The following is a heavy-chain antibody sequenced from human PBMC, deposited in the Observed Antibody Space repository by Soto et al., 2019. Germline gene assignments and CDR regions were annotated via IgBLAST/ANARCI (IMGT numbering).Heavy chain of an antibody. D-gene: IGHD6-6*01. Sequence: PGGSLRLSCAASGFPFNSYWMTWVRQVTGRGLQWVANIKQDGSDKYYVDPVKGRFTISRDNAKNSLYLQMNSLSAEDTAVYYCARDSRFSAARPWYYDYWGQGALVTVSS. CDR1: GFPFNSYW. CDR2: IKQDGSDK. CDR3: ARDSRFSAARPWYYDY. J-gene: IGHJ4*02. V-gene: IGHV3-7*05.